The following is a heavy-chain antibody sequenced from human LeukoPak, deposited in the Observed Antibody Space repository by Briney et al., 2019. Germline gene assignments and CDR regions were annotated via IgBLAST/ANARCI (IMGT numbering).Heavy chain of an antibody. D-gene: IGHD3-3*01. CDR3: ARASPQYYDFWSGYYPLGHYYYMDV. J-gene: IGHJ6*03. V-gene: IGHV4-59*01. CDR2: TYYSGST. CDR1: GGSISSYY. Sequence: SETLSLTCTVSGGSISSYYWSWIRQPPGKGLEWIGYTYYSGSTNYNPSLKSRVTISVDTSKNQFSLKLSSVTAADTAVYYCARASPQYYDFWSGYYPLGHYYYMDVWGKGTTVTVSS.